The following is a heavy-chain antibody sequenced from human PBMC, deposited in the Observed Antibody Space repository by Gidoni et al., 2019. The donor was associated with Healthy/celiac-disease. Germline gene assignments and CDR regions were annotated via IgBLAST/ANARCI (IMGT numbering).Heavy chain of an antibody. CDR2: INHSGST. V-gene: IGHV4-34*01. Sequence: QVQLQQWGAGLLKPSETLSLTCAVYGGSFSGYYWRWIRQPPGKGLEWIGEINHSGSTNYNPSLKRRVTISVDTSKNQFSLKLSSVTAADTAVYYCARGGERITIFGVVTYYYYGMDVWGQGTTVTVSS. CDR1: GGSFSGYY. CDR3: ARGGERITIFGVVTYYYYGMDV. J-gene: IGHJ6*02. D-gene: IGHD3-3*01.